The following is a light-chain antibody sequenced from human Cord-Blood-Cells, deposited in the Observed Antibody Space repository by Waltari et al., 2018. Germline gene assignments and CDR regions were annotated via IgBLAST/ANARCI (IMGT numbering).Light chain of an antibody. Sequence: DIVMTQSPAPLAVSLGERATINCKSSPSVLYSSNNKNYLAWYQQKPGQPPKLLIYWASTRESGVPDRFSGSGSGTDFTLTISSLQAEDVAVYYCQQYYSTPYTFGQGTKLEIK. CDR1: PSVLYSSNNKNY. J-gene: IGKJ2*01. CDR3: QQYYSTPYT. V-gene: IGKV4-1*01. CDR2: WAS.